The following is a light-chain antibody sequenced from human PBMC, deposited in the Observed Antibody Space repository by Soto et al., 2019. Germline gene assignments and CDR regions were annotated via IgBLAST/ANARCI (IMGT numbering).Light chain of an antibody. CDR1: QSVSSY. Sequence: EVVLTQSPSALSLSTGERATLSCRASQSVSSYLAWYQQKPGQAPRLLIYDASNRATGVPDRFSGSGSGTDFTLTISRLEPEDFAVYYCQQYGSSQWTFGQGTKVAIK. V-gene: IGKV3-20*01. CDR2: DAS. CDR3: QQYGSSQWT. J-gene: IGKJ1*01.